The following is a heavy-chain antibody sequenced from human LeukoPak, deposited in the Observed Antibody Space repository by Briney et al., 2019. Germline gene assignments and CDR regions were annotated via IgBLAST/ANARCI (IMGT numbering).Heavy chain of an antibody. D-gene: IGHD2-2*01. J-gene: IGHJ4*02. Sequence: WGSLRLSCAASGFTFDDYAIHWVRQAPGKGLEWLSVTRGDGGATDYADSVKGRFPISRDNSKSSLYLQMYSLRTDDTALYYCAKEKRSNSFSDFYYWGQGTLVTVS. CDR3: AKEKRSNSFSDFYY. V-gene: IGHV3-43*02. CDR2: TRGDGGAT. CDR1: GFTFDDYA.